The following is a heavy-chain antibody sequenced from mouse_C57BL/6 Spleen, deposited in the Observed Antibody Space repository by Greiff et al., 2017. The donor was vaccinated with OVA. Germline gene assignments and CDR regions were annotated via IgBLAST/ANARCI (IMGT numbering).Heavy chain of an antibody. CDR3: TREEYGSSRRPPFAY. Sequence: EVMLVESGEGLVKPGGSLKLSCAASGFTFSSYAMSWVRQTPEKRLEWVAYISSGGDYIYYADTVKGRFTISRDNARNTLYLQMSSLKSKDTAMYYCTREEYGSSRRPPFAYWGQGTLVTVSA. J-gene: IGHJ3*01. D-gene: IGHD1-1*01. CDR1: GFTFSSYA. CDR2: ISSGGDYI. V-gene: IGHV5-9-1*02.